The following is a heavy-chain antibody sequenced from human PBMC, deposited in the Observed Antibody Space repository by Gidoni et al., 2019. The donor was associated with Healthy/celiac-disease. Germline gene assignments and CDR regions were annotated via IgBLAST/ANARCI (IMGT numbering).Heavy chain of an antibody. CDR3: SRDSRAFWSGYYIDY. Sequence: QPRGSLSLSCAASGFTFSSYWMRWVRQAPGKGLEWVANIKQDGSEKYYVDSVKGRFTISRDNAKNSLYLQMNSMRAEDTAVYYCSRDSRAFWSGYYIDYWGQGTLVTVSS. J-gene: IGHJ4*02. CDR1: GFTFSSYW. V-gene: IGHV3-7*01. D-gene: IGHD3-3*01. CDR2: IKQDGSEK.